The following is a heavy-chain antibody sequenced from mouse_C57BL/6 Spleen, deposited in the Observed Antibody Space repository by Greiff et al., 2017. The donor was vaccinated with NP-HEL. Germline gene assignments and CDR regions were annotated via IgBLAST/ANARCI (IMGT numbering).Heavy chain of an antibody. V-gene: IGHV1-59*01. D-gene: IGHD1-1*01. CDR3: ARGGYGSRFDY. J-gene: IGHJ2*01. CDR2: IDPSDSYT. CDR1: GYTFTSYW. Sequence: QVQLQQPGAELVRPGTSVKLSCKASGYTFTSYWMHWVKQRPGQGLEWIGVIDPSDSYTNYNQKFKGKATLTVDTSSSTAYMQLSSLTSEDSAVYYCARGGYGSRFDYWGQGTTLTVSS.